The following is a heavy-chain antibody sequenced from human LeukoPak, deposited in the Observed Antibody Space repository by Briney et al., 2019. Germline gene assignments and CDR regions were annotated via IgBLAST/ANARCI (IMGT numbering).Heavy chain of an antibody. V-gene: IGHV3-66*01. D-gene: IGHD2-2*01. Sequence: GGSLRLSCAASGFTVSSNYMSWVRQAPGKGLEWVSVIYSGGSTYYADSVKGRFTISRDNSKNTLYLQMNSLRAEDTAAYYCAREKYPYGMDVWGQGTTVTVSS. J-gene: IGHJ6*02. CDR1: GFTVSSNY. CDR3: AREKYPYGMDV. CDR2: IYSGGST.